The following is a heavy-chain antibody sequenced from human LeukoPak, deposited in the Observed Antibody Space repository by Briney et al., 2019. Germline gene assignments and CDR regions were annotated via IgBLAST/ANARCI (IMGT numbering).Heavy chain of an antibody. V-gene: IGHV3-30*01. Sequence: GGSLSLSCAASGLTFNSYARHWFRQAPGKGLEWVAVISCDGSNKCYADSVKGRFTISRDNSKNTLYLQMNSLRAEDTAMYYCARDLGHYYYMDVWGKGTTVTVSS. D-gene: IGHD7-27*01. CDR2: ISCDGSNK. CDR3: ARDLGHYYYMDV. J-gene: IGHJ6*03. CDR1: GLTFNSYA.